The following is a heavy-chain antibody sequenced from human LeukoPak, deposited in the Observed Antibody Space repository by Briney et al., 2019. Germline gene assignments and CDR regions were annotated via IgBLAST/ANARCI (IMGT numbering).Heavy chain of an antibody. CDR1: GVTFSSYW. CDR3: ARVLYSSGWYYFDY. CDR2: INSDGSST. V-gene: IGHV3-74*01. J-gene: IGHJ4*02. D-gene: IGHD6-19*01. Sequence: GGSLRLSCAASGVTFSSYWMHWVRQAPGKGLVWVSRINSDGSSTSYADSVKGRFTISRDNAKNTLYLQMNSLRAEDTAVYYCARVLYSSGWYYFDYWGQGALVTVSS.